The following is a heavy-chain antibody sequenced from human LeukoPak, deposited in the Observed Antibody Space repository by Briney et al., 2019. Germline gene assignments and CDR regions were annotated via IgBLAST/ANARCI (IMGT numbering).Heavy chain of an antibody. V-gene: IGHV1-69*01. CDR2: IIPIVGTA. Sequence: SVKVSCKASGGTFNRFLISWVRQAPGPGLEWMGGIIPIVGTANYAQRFQGRVTITADESTTTAYMELSSLRSEDTAVYFCARGNQPEGRYYFYDHWRQGTLVTVSA. CDR1: GGTFNRFL. CDR3: ARGNQPEGRYYFYDH. D-gene: IGHD3-9*01. J-gene: IGHJ4*02.